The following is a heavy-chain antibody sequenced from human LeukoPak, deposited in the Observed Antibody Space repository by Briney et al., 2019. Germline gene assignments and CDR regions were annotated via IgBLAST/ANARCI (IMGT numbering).Heavy chain of an antibody. CDR2: IYYSGST. V-gene: IGHV4-59*01. Sequence: SETLSLTCTVSGGSISSYYWSWIRQPPGKGLEWVGCIYYSGSTNYNPSLKSRVAISVDTSKNHFSLKLSSVTAADTAVYYCARGLMMAVAGRGEFHYWGQGTLVTVSS. CDR3: ARGLMMAVAGRGEFHY. CDR1: GGSISSYY. J-gene: IGHJ4*02. D-gene: IGHD6-13*01.